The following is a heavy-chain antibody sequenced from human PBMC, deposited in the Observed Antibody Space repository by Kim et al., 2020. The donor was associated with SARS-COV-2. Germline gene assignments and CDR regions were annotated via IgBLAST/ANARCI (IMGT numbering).Heavy chain of an antibody. Sequence: IPIFGTANYAQKFQGRVTITADESTSTAYMELSSLRSEDTAVYYCARVPYWGQGTLVTVSS. CDR2: IPIFGTA. CDR3: ARVPY. V-gene: IGHV1-69*01. J-gene: IGHJ4*02.